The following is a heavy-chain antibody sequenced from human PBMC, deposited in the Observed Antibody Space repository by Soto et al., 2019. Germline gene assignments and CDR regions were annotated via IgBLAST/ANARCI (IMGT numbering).Heavy chain of an antibody. CDR2: IRTKTNSYAT. CDR1: GFTFSDAA. V-gene: IGHV3-73*01. CDR3: IRDTLAS. J-gene: IGHJ5*02. Sequence: EVLLVESGGGLVQPGGSPKLSCAASGFTFSDAALHWVRQASGQGLEWVGRIRTKTNSYATAYAASVKGRFTISRDGSKNTAYMQMNGLKPEDTAVCYCIRDTLASWGQGALVTVSS. D-gene: IGHD5-18*01.